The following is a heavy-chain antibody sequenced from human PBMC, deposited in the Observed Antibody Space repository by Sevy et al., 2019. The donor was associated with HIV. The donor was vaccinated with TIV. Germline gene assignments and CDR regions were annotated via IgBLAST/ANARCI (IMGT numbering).Heavy chain of an antibody. CDR3: ARGHYYDSSGYFDY. CDR2: IYYSGST. J-gene: IGHJ4*02. D-gene: IGHD3-22*01. V-gene: IGHV4-31*03. Sequence: LSLTCTVSGGSISSGGYFWSWIRQHPGKGLEWIGYIYYSGSTYYNPSLKSRVTISVDTSKNQFSLKLSSVTAAETAVYYCARGHYYDSSGYFDYWGQGTLVTVSS. CDR1: GGSISSGGYF.